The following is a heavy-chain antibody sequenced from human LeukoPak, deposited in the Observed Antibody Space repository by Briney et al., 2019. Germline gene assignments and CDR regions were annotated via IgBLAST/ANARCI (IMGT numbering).Heavy chain of an antibody. D-gene: IGHD6-6*01. J-gene: IGHJ5*02. Sequence: GGSLRLSCAASGFTFSSYWMHWVRQAPGKGLVWVSHINSDGSSTNYADSVKGRYTISRDNAKNTLYLQMNSLRAEDTAVYYCARTGIAARPTVWFDPWGQGTLVTVSS. CDR3: ARTGIAARPTVWFDP. CDR1: GFTFSSYW. CDR2: INSDGSST. V-gene: IGHV3-74*01.